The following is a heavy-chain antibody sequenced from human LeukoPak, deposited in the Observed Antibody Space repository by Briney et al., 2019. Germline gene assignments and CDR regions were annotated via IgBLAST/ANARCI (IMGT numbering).Heavy chain of an antibody. CDR1: GFTFSNYA. D-gene: IGHD6-13*01. CDR2: ISYDGSNK. V-gene: IGHV3-30-3*01. Sequence: GGSLRLSCAASGFTFSNYAMHWVRQAPGKGLEWVALISYDGSNKYYADSVKGRFTISRDNAKNSLYLQMNSLRAEDTAVYYCARSSSSWRPNWFDPWGQGTLVTVSS. CDR3: ARSSSSWRPNWFDP. J-gene: IGHJ5*02.